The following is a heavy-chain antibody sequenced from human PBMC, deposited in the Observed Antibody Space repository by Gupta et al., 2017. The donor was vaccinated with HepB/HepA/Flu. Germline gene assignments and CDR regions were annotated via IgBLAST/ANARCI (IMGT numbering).Heavy chain of an antibody. CDR2: ISSDGGNK. J-gene: IGHJ4*02. D-gene: IGHD1-26*01. CDR1: GVSFSNYA. Sequence: QVQLVDSGGGVVQPGRSLRLSCAASGVSFSNYAIHWVRQAPGKGLEWVALISSDGGNKYYADSVQGRFTLSRDNSKNTVYLQMNSLRTEDTAVYYCARDKLGPIVGVSSFDYWGQGTLVTVSS. V-gene: IGHV3-30-3*01. CDR3: ARDKLGPIVGVSSFDY.